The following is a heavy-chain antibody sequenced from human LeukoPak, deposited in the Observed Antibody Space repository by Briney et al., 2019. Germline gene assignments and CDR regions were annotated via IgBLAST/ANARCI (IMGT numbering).Heavy chain of an antibody. J-gene: IGHJ3*01. Sequence: GGSLRLSCAASGFTFSSYSMNWVRQAPGKGLEWVSSISSSYIYYADSVKGRFTISRDNAKNSLHLQMNSLRAEDTAVYYCAGDRDLTTAGHDAFDVWGQGTMVTVSS. D-gene: IGHD6-13*01. CDR2: ISSSYI. CDR3: AGDRDLTTAGHDAFDV. CDR1: GFTFSSYS. V-gene: IGHV3-21*01.